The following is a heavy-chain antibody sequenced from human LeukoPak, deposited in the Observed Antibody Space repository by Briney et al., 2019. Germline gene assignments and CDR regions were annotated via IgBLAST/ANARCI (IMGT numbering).Heavy chain of an antibody. CDR1: GFTFSSDS. Sequence: GGSLRLSCAASGFTFSSDSMNWVRQAPGKGLEWVSSISSSSSYIYYADSVKGRFTISRDNAKNSLYLQMNSLRAEDTAVYYCARPGAGIAAPAGGAFDIWGQGTMVTVSS. J-gene: IGHJ3*02. CDR3: ARPGAGIAAPAGGAFDI. D-gene: IGHD6-6*01. V-gene: IGHV3-21*01. CDR2: ISSSSSYI.